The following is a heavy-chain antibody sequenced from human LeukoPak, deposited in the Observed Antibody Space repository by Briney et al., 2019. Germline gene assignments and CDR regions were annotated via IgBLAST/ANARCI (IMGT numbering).Heavy chain of an antibody. V-gene: IGHV3-30-3*01. CDR3: ASPISNYGSGSYSLDY. D-gene: IGHD3-10*01. Sequence: GALRLSCAASGFTFSSYAMHWVRQAPGKGLEWVAVISYDGSNKYYADSVKGRFTISRDNSKNTLYLQMNSLRAEDTAVYYCASPISNYGSGSYSLDYWGQGTLVTVSS. CDR2: ISYDGSNK. J-gene: IGHJ4*02. CDR1: GFTFSSYA.